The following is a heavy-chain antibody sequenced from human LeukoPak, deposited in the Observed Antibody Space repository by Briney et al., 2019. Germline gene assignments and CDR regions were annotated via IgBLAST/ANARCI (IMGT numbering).Heavy chain of an antibody. J-gene: IGHJ3*02. V-gene: IGHV4-59*08. CDR2: IYYSGST. D-gene: IGHD1-26*01. Sequence: SETLSLTCTVSGGSISSYYWSWIRQPPGKGLEWIGYIYYSGSTNYNPSLKSRVTISVDTSKNQFSLKLSSVTAADTAVYYCARHEGSGSSDAFDIWGQGTMVTVSS. CDR3: ARHEGSGSSDAFDI. CDR1: GGSISSYY.